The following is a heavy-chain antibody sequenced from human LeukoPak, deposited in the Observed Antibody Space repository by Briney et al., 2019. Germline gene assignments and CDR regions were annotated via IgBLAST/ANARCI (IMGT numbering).Heavy chain of an antibody. CDR1: GYTLTELS. J-gene: IGHJ4*02. CDR2: FDPEDGET. V-gene: IGHV1-24*01. D-gene: IGHD4-17*01. CDR3: ATQVGSSDTVTTRFDY. Sequence: ASVTVSCTVSGYTLTELSMHWVRQAPGKGLEWMGGFDPEDGETIYAQKFQGRVTMTEDTSTDTAYMELSSLRSEDTAVYYCATQVGSSDTVTTRFDYWGQGTLVTVSS.